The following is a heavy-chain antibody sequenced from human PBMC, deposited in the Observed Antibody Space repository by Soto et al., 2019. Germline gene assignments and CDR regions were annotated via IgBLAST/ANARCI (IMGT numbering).Heavy chain of an antibody. CDR3: GSRRPSGWWDY. Sequence: PSETLSLTCTVSGGSISSYYWSWIRQPPGKGLEWIGYIYYSGSTNYNPSLKSRVTISVDTSKNQFSLKLSSVTAADTAVYYCGSRRPSGWWDYWGQGTQVTVSS. D-gene: IGHD6-19*01. CDR2: IYYSGST. V-gene: IGHV4-59*01. CDR1: GGSISSYY. J-gene: IGHJ4*02.